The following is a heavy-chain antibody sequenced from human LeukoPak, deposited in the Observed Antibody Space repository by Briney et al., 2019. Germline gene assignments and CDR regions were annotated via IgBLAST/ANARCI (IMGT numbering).Heavy chain of an antibody. V-gene: IGHV1-18*01. CDR3: VRLPLGYCSGTSCLD. CDR2: ISSSTGNT. Sequence: ASVLVSCKASGYNVNTYGISWVRQAPGQGLEWMGWISSSTGNTKYAQKLQDRVTMTTDTSTSTAYLYLRNLRYDDTAVYYCVRLPLGYCSGTSCLDGGQGSLATVSS. J-gene: IGHJ4*02. D-gene: IGHD2-2*01. CDR1: GYNVNTYG.